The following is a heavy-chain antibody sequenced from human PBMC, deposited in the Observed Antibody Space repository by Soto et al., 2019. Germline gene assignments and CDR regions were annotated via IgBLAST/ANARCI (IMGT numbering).Heavy chain of an antibody. J-gene: IGHJ5*02. CDR3: TRRVAAAGTFWFDP. V-gene: IGHV3-73*01. CDR2: IRSKANSYAT. D-gene: IGHD6-13*01. Sequence: EVQLVESGGGLVQPGGSLKLSCAASGFTFSGSAMHWVRQASGKGLEWVGRIRSKANSYATAYAASVKGRFTISRDDSKNTAYLQMNSLKTEDTAVYYCTRRVAAAGTFWFDPWGQGTLVTVSS. CDR1: GFTFSGSA.